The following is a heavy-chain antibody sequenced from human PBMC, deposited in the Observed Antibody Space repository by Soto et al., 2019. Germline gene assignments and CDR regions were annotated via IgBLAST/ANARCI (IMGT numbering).Heavy chain of an antibody. V-gene: IGHV5-51*01. CDR3: AKQDDRGALEI. D-gene: IGHD3-22*01. Sequence: PXESLTISCKISGKAFTSFWVVWVRQMPGRGLEWMGNIYPGDSDTRYTPPFQGQVTISADKSTNTAYLQWHSLQASDTALYYCAKQDDRGALEIWGQGTKVTVSS. CDR2: IYPGDSDT. CDR1: GKAFTSFW. J-gene: IGHJ3*02.